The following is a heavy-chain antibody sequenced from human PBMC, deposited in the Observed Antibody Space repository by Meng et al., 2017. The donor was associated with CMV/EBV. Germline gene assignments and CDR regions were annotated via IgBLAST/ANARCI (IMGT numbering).Heavy chain of an antibody. Sequence: GESLKISCAASGFTFSSYAMHWVRQAPGKGLEWVAVISYDGSNKYYADSVKGRFTISRDNSKNTLYLQMNSLRAEDTAVYYCARGGGMIVVVCYFDYWGQGTLVTVSS. V-gene: IGHV3-30*04. CDR3: ARGGGMIVVVCYFDY. D-gene: IGHD3-22*01. CDR1: GFTFSSYA. CDR2: ISYDGSNK. J-gene: IGHJ4*02.